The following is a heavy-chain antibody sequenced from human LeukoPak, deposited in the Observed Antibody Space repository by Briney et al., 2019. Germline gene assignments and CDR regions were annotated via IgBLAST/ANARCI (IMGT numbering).Heavy chain of an antibody. D-gene: IGHD3-22*01. CDR2: IYPGDSDT. Sequence: GESLKISCKGSGYSFTSYWIGWVRQMPGKGLEWMGIIYPGDSDTRYSPSFQGQVTISADKSISTAYLQWSSLKASDTAMYYCARQDLSAHYDSSGYVGGAFDIWGQGTMVTVSS. CDR3: ARQDLSAHYDSSGYVGGAFDI. J-gene: IGHJ3*02. V-gene: IGHV5-51*01. CDR1: GYSFTSYW.